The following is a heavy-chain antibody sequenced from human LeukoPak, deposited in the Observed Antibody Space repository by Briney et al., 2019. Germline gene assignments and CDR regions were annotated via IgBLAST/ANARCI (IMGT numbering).Heavy chain of an antibody. J-gene: IGHJ4*03. CDR3: ARVSSGARFPPGGYFDY. V-gene: IGHV3-53*01. D-gene: IGHD3-3*01. CDR1: GLTVNSAY. Sequence: PGGLLRLSCTAPGLTVNSAYMTWAGQAPGKGLGWVSIFYSGGNTYYAVSVMGRCTISRDNSKNTLYLQISGLSPGDTAGYYCARVSSGARFPPGGYFDYWGQGILVTVSS. CDR2: FYSGGNT.